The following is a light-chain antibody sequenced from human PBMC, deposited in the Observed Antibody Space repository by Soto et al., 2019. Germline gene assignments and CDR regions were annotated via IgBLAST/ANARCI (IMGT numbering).Light chain of an antibody. CDR1: QGINSY. J-gene: IGKJ1*01. CDR2: AAS. Sequence: DIQLTQSPSFLSASVGDRVTITCRASQGINSYLVWYQQKPGKAPNLLIYAASTLQSGVPSRFSGSGSGTEFTLIITSLQPEDFATYYCQQFNSYPRTFGQGTKVEAK. CDR3: QQFNSYPRT. V-gene: IGKV1-9*01.